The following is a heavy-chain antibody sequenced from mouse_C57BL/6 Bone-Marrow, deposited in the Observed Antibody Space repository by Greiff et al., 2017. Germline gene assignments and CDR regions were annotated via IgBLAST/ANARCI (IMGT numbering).Heavy chain of an antibody. Sequence: EVKLQESGGGLVKPGGSLKLSCAASGFTFSSYAMSWVRQTPEKRLEWVATISDGGSYTYYPDNVKGRFTISRDNAKNNLYLQMSHLKSEDTAMYYCARVVYGSRRYFDVWGTGTTVTVSS. D-gene: IGHD1-1*01. J-gene: IGHJ1*03. V-gene: IGHV5-4*03. CDR1: GFTFSSYA. CDR2: ISDGGSYT. CDR3: ARVVYGSRRYFDV.